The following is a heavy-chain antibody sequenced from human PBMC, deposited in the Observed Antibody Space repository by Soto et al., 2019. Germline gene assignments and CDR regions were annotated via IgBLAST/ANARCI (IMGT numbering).Heavy chain of an antibody. J-gene: IGHJ4*02. D-gene: IGHD4-17*01. CDR3: ARDGVLSTVTTPDLVGYFDY. CDR2: IWYDGSNK. V-gene: IGHV3-33*01. Sequence: QVQLVESGGGVVQPGRSLRLSCAASGFTFSSYCMHWVRQAPGKGLEWVAVIWYDGSNKYYADSVKGRFTISRDNSKNTLYLQMKSLRAEDTAVYYCARDGVLSTVTTPDLVGYFDYCGQGTLVTVSS. CDR1: GFTFSSYC.